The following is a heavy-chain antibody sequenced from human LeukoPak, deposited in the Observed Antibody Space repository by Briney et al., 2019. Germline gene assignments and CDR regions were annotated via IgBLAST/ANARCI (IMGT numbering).Heavy chain of an antibody. V-gene: IGHV3-15*01. D-gene: IGHD1-1*01. CDR3: VTRVKSTGDY. Sequence: PGGSLRLSCAASGFSFSGYGMNWVRQAPGKGLEWIGRIKTKTDGGTTEYAAPVKGRFTISRDDSKNTVYLQMNSLKTEDTALYYCVTRVKSTGDYWGQGTLVTVSS. J-gene: IGHJ4*02. CDR2: IKTKTDGGTT. CDR1: GFSFSGYG.